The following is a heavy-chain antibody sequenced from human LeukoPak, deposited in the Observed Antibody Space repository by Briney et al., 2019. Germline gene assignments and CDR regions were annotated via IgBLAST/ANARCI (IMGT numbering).Heavy chain of an antibody. Sequence: SETLSLTCAIYGGSFSGYYWSWIRQPPGKGLEWIGEINHSGSTNYNPSLKSRVAISEDTSKNQFSLKLTFVTAADTAMYYCARHCRGDCSHGFDIWGQGTLVTVSS. CDR1: GGSFSGYY. CDR3: ARHCRGDCSHGFDI. D-gene: IGHD2-21*02. CDR2: INHSGST. V-gene: IGHV4-34*01. J-gene: IGHJ3*02.